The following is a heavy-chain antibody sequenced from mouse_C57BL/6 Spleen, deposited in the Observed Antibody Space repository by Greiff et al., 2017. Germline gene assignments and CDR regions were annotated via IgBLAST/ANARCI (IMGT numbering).Heavy chain of an antibody. J-gene: IGHJ1*03. Sequence: QVQLQQPGAELVKPGASVKLSCKASGYTFTSYWMHWVKQRPGQGLEWIGDIDPSDSYTNYNQKFKGKSTLTVDKSSSTAYMQLSSLTSEDSAVYYCARKEDFDVWGTGTTVTVSS. CDR1: GYTFTSYW. CDR3: ARKEDFDV. CDR2: IDPSDSYT. V-gene: IGHV1-69*01.